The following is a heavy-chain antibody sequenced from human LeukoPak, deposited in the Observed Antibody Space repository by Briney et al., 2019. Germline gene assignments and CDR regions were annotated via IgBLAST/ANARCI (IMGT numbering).Heavy chain of an antibody. Sequence: PSETLSLTCTVSGGSISSGGYYWSWIRQPPGKGLEWIGYVYHSGSTYYNPSLKSRVTISVDRSKNQFSLKLSSVTAADTAVYYCASLPLHSSSSETEDYWGQGTLVTVSS. CDR1: GGSISSGGYY. CDR3: ASLPLHSSSSETEDY. V-gene: IGHV4-30-2*01. D-gene: IGHD6-6*01. CDR2: VYHSGST. J-gene: IGHJ4*02.